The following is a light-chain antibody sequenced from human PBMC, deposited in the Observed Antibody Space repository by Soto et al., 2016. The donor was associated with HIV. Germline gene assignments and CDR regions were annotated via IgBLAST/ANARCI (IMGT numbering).Light chain of an antibody. J-gene: IGLJ3*02. CDR2: GKN. CDR1: SPRTYY. Sequence: SSELTQDPAVSVALGQTVTITCQGDSPRTYYANWFQQKPGQAPVLLIFGKNNRPSGIPDRSSGSSSGNTASLTITGAQAEDEADYFCNSRGSSVDHLVFGGGTKLTVL. CDR3: NSRGSSVDHLV. V-gene: IGLV3-19*01.